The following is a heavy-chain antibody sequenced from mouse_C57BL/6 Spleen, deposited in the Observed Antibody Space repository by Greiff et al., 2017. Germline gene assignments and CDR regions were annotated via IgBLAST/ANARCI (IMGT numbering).Heavy chain of an antibody. D-gene: IGHD1-1*01. J-gene: IGHJ3*01. V-gene: IGHV1-82*01. Sequence: QVQLQQSGPELVKPGASVKISCKASGYAFSSSWMNWVKQRPGKGLEWIGRIYPGDGDTNYNGKFKGKATLTADKSSSTAYMQLSSLTSEDSAVYFCARGSRRACCAYWRKGTLVTVSA. CDR3: ARGSRRACCAY. CDR1: GYAFSSSW. CDR2: IYPGDGDT.